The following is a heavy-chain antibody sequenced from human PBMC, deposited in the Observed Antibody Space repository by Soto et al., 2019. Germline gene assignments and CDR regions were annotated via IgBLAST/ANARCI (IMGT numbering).Heavy chain of an antibody. CDR3: ATGRLRSGASYGFDI. J-gene: IGHJ3*02. CDR2: FDPKDGET. D-gene: IGHD1-26*01. CDR1: GYTLTILP. V-gene: IGHV1-24*01. Sequence: ASVKVSCTVSGYTLTILPMHWVRQAPGKGREWMGGFDPKDGETVYSQKFQGRVTMTEDTSTDTADMELSSLRSEKTAMYFCATGRLRSGASYGFDIWGQGTVVTVAS.